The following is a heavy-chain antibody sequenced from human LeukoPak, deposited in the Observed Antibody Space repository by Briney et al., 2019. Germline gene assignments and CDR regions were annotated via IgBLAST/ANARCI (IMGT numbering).Heavy chain of an antibody. V-gene: IGHV3-15*01. CDR1: GFTFSRYW. CDR3: TRTWPGNTCFNF. J-gene: IGHJ4*02. D-gene: IGHD1-7*01. Sequence: PGGSLRLSCAASGFTFSRYWMSWVRQAPGKGLEWLGRIKSISYGGTIDYAAPVKGRFTISRDDSKNTLYLQMDSLETEDTAIYYCTRTWPGNTCFNFWGQGTLVTVSS. CDR2: IKSISYGGTI.